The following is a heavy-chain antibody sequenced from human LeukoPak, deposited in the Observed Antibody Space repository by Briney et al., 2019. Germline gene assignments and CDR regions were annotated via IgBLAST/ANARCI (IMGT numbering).Heavy chain of an antibody. CDR1: GYTFTSYA. J-gene: IGHJ4*02. D-gene: IGHD3-10*01. CDR3: ARAVVRGARNDY. Sequence: ASVKVSRKASGYTFTSYAMNGVRQAPGRGVEWMGIINPIGGSTNYAQTFQGRVTMTRDTSTSTVYMELSSLRSEDTAVYYCARAVVRGARNDYWGQGTLVTVSP. CDR2: INPIGGST. V-gene: IGHV1-46*01.